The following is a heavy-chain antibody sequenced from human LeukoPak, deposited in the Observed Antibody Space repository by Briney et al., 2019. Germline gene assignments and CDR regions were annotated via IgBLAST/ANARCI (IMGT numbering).Heavy chain of an antibody. CDR1: GGSISGHY. Sequence: PSETLSLTCSVSGGSISGHYWSWIRQPPGKELEWIGYLFHSGSTNYNPSLQSRVTISVDTSRNHFSLKLTSVTAADMAVYYCTRLLDNDSSGYPDTFDMWGQGTMVTVSS. D-gene: IGHD3-22*01. CDR2: LFHSGST. CDR3: TRLLDNDSSGYPDTFDM. J-gene: IGHJ3*02. V-gene: IGHV4-59*11.